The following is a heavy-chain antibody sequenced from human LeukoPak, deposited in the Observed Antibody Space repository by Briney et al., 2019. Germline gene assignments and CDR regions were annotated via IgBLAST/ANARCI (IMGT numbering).Heavy chain of an antibody. Sequence: GASVKVSCKASGYTFTSYGMSWVRQAPGQGLEWMGWISAYNGNTNYAQKLQGRVTMTTDTSTSTAYMELRSLRSDDTAVYYCARDRGSGWYLGVYYYYGMDVWGQGTTVTVSS. CDR2: ISAYNGNT. CDR3: ARDRGSGWYLGVYYYYGMDV. V-gene: IGHV1-18*01. J-gene: IGHJ6*02. D-gene: IGHD6-19*01. CDR1: GYTFTSYG.